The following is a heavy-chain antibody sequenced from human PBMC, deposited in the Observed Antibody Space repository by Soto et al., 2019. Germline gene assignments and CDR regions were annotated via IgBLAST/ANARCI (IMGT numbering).Heavy chain of an antibody. CDR3: ASSYGDYYLFDY. CDR1: GDRFTSYG. D-gene: IGHD4-17*01. V-gene: IGHV5-51*01. CDR2: IYPGDSDT. J-gene: IGHJ4*02. Sequence: GESKRISWQGSGDRFTSYGSGWVRQLPGKGLEWMGIIYPGDSDTRYSPSFQGQVTISADKSISTAYLQWSSLKASDTAMYYCASSYGDYYLFDYWGQGTLVTVSS.